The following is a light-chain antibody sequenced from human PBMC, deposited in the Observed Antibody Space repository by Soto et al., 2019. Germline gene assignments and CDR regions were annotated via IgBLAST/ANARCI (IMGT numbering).Light chain of an antibody. Sequence: DIQMTQSPSTLSASVGDRVTITCRASQSISSWLAWYQQKPGKAPKLLIYKASSLETGVPSRFSGSGSGTEFTLTISSLQPDDFATYYCKQYRGNSPMPFGGGTKVEIK. J-gene: IGKJ4*01. CDR2: KAS. CDR3: KQYRGNSPMP. V-gene: IGKV1-5*03. CDR1: QSISSW.